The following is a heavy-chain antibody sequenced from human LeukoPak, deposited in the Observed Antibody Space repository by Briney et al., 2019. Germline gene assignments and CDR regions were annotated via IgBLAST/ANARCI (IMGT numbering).Heavy chain of an antibody. CDR1: QFSFSSYW. D-gene: IGHD2-21*02. CDR3: ARSLLRPNPRGASDY. CDR2: IKQDSSEI. V-gene: IGHV3-7*01. J-gene: IGHJ4*02. Sequence: PGGSLRLSCVASQFSFSSYWMSWVRQAPGKGLEWVANIKQDSSEIFYVDSVKGRFTISRDNSKNSLYLQMDSLRADDTATYYCARSLLRPNPRGASDYWGQGTLVTVSS.